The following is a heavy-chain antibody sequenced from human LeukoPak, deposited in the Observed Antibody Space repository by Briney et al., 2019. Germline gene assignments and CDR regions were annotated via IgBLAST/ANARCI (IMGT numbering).Heavy chain of an antibody. CDR2: IYYSGST. CDR1: GGSVSSGSYY. V-gene: IGHV4-61*01. D-gene: IGHD1-26*01. CDR3: AREIHSESKDWFDP. J-gene: IGHJ5*02. Sequence: PSETLSLTCTVSGGSVSSGSYYWSWIRQPPGKGLEWIGYIYYSGSTNYNPSLKSRVTISVDTSKKQFSLNLSSVTAADTAVYYCAREIHSESKDWFDPWGQGTLVTVSS.